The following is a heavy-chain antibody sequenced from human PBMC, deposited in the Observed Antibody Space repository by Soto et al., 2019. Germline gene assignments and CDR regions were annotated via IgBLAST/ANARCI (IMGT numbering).Heavy chain of an antibody. CDR1: GDSIRNRNYY. Sequence: SETLSLTCTVFGDSIRNRNYYWGWIRQPPGKGLEWIVSRYDDGSTFYNPSLKGRVSVSIDTSKKQFSLKMTSVTAADTAVYYCARGIYEASSGYYLHVWGQGNLVTVS. D-gene: IGHD3-22*01. J-gene: IGHJ4*02. CDR3: ARGIYEASSGYYLHV. V-gene: IGHV4-39*01. CDR2: RYDDGST.